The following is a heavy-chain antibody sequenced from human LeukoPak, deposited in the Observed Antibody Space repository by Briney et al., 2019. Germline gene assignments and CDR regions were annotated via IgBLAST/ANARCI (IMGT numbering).Heavy chain of an antibody. CDR2: IKQDGSEK. D-gene: IGHD4-17*01. V-gene: IGHV3-7*01. J-gene: IGHJ4*02. CDR1: GFTFSSYW. CDR3: CAYGDYGGGDY. Sequence: GGSLRLSCTASGFTFSSYWMSWVRQAPGKGLEWVANIKQDGSEKYYVDSVKGRFTISRDNAKNSLYLQMNSLRAEDTAVYYCCAYGDYGGGDYWGQGTLVTVSS.